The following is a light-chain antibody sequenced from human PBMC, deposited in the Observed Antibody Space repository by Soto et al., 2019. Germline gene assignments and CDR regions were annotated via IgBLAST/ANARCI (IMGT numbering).Light chain of an antibody. V-gene: IGKV1-5*01. CDR2: DAS. Sequence: DIQMPQSPSTLSASLGDRVTITCRASQSISSWLAWYQQKLGRAPRLLIYDASSLESGVPSRFSGSGYGTKSTFPIISLQPDDVATYYCQQYNTYSSLTFGGGTKVEIK. CDR3: QQYNTYSSLT. J-gene: IGKJ4*01. CDR1: QSISSW.